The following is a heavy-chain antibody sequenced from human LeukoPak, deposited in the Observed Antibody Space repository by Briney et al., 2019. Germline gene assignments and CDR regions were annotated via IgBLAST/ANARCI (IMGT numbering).Heavy chain of an antibody. D-gene: IGHD6-13*01. CDR1: GYTFSTYP. CDR3: ARGTGSSSWYRPLTTPYYFDY. CDR2: INTNTGNP. V-gene: IGHV7-4-1*02. J-gene: IGHJ4*02. Sequence: ASVKVSCKASGYTFSTYPMNWVRQAPGQGLEWMGWINTNTGNPTYAQGFTGRFVFSLDTSVSTAYLQISSLKAEDTAVYYCARGTGSSSWYRPLTTPYYFDYWGQGTLVTVSS.